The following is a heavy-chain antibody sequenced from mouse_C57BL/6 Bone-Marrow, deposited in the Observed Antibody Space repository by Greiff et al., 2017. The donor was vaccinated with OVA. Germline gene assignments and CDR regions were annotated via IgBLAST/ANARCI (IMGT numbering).Heavy chain of an antibody. J-gene: IGHJ2*01. CDR3: ARHEDGYYASYFDY. D-gene: IGHD2-3*01. CDR1: GYAFSSSW. V-gene: IGHV1-82*01. Sequence: QVQLQQSGPELVKPGASVKISCKASGYAFSSSWMNWVKQRPGKGLEWIGRIYPGDGDTNYNGKFKGTATLTADKSSSTAYMHLSSLTSEDSAVYFCARHEDGYYASYFDYWGQGTTLTVSS. CDR2: IYPGDGDT.